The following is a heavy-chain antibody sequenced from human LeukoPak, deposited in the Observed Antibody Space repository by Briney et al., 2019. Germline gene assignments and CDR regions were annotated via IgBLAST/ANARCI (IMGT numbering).Heavy chain of an antibody. J-gene: IGHJ4*02. CDR1: GFTVSSNS. CDR3: AKDLAYYYDSSGYYYSYYFDY. D-gene: IGHD3-22*01. V-gene: IGHV3-23*01. Sequence: GGSLRLSCTVSGFTVSSNSMSWVRQAPGKGLEWVSGISGSGGSTYYADSVKGRFTTSRDISRNTLYLQMNSLRGEDTAVYYCAKDLAYYYDSSGYYYSYYFDYWGQGTLVTVSS. CDR2: ISGSGGST.